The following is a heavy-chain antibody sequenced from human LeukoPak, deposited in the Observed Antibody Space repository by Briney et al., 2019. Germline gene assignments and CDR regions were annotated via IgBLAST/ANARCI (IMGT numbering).Heavy chain of an antibody. CDR2: VSGSGDRT. D-gene: IGHD2/OR15-2a*01. Sequence: GGSLRLSCAASGLTFSSYAMSWVRQAPGKGLEWVSTVSGSGDRTYCADSVKGRFTISRDNSKNTLYLQMNSLRAEDTAVYYCANLLYAGVGDGFDYWGQGTLVTVSS. J-gene: IGHJ4*02. CDR1: GLTFSSYA. V-gene: IGHV3-23*01. CDR3: ANLLYAGVGDGFDY.